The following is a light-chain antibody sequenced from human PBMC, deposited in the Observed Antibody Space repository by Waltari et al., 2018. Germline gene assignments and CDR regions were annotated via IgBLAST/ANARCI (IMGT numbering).Light chain of an antibody. CDR3: SSYTTSNAPGV. V-gene: IGLV2-14*01. J-gene: IGLJ1*01. Sequence: QSALTLPASVPGSPGQSITISCTGTDSDVGAYNFVSWYRQHPGKAPHLIIYEVSERPPGISDRFSGSKSDNTASLTISGLQADDEAVYYCSSYTTSNAPGVFGTGTKVTVL. CDR1: DSDVGAYNF. CDR2: EVS.